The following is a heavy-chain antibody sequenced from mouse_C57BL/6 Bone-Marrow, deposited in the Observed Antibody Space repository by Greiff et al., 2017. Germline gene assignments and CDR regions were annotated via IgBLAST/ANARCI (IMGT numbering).Heavy chain of an antibody. CDR3: ARTHGSSLYYFDY. CDR2: INPSTGGT. Sequence: VQLQQSGPELVKPGASVKISCKASGYSFTGYYMNWVKQSPEKSLEWIGEINPSTGGTTYNQKFKAKATLTVDKSSSTAYMQLKSLTSEDSAVYYCARTHGSSLYYFDYWGQGTTLTVSS. D-gene: IGHD1-1*01. CDR1: GYSFTGYY. V-gene: IGHV1-42*01. J-gene: IGHJ2*01.